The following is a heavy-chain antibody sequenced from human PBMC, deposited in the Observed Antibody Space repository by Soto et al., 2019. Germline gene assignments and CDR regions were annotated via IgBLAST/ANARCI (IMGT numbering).Heavy chain of an antibody. CDR3: ARRRGYCSGGSCGWFDP. Sequence: QVQLQESGPGLVKPSQTLSLTCTVSGGSISSGDYYWSWIRQPPGKGLEWIGYIYYSGSTYYNPSLKSRVTISVDTSKNQFSLKLSSVTAADTAVYYCARRRGYCSGGSCGWFDPWGQGTLVTVSS. D-gene: IGHD2-15*01. J-gene: IGHJ5*02. V-gene: IGHV4-30-4*01. CDR1: GGSISSGDYY. CDR2: IYYSGST.